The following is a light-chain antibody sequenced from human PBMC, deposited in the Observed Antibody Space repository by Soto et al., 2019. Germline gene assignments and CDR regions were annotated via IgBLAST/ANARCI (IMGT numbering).Light chain of an antibody. Sequence: DIQLTQSPSTLSASVGDRVTITCRASQSISNYLAWYQQKPGKAPKVLIYKASSLESGVPSRFSGSGSGTESTLTSSSLQPDDFATYYCQHCDSYWTFGQGTKVEIK. CDR3: QHCDSYWT. CDR2: KAS. V-gene: IGKV1-5*03. J-gene: IGKJ1*01. CDR1: QSISNY.